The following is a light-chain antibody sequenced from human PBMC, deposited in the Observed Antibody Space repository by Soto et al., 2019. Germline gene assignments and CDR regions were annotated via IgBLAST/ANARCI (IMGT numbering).Light chain of an antibody. CDR1: QHINIY. Sequence: DIQMTQSPSSVSASVGDRVTITCRVSQHINIYLTWYQKRPGKAPKLLIYGGSTLQPGVPSRFSGSGYGTEFTLTISSLQPEDFATYHCLQTSSFPFSFGGGTKVEIK. J-gene: IGKJ4*02. CDR3: LQTSSFPFS. CDR2: GGS. V-gene: IGKV1-12*02.